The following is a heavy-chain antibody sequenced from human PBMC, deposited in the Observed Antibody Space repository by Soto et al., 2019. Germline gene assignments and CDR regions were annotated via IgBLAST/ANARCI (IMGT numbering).Heavy chain of an antibody. CDR2: ISSNGGST. V-gene: IGHV3-64*01. Sequence: GGSLRLSCAASGFTFSSYAMHWVRQAPGKGLEYVSAISSNGGSTYYANSVKGRFTISRDNSKNTLYLQMGSLRAEDMAVYYCARGAGLLWFGELSGYYFDYWGQGTLVTVSS. CDR3: ARGAGLLWFGELSGYYFDY. D-gene: IGHD3-10*01. J-gene: IGHJ4*02. CDR1: GFTFSSYA.